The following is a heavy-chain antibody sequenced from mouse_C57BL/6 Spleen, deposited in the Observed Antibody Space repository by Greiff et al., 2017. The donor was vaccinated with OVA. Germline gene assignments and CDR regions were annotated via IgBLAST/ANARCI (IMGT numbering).Heavy chain of an antibody. CDR2: ILPGSGST. Sequence: VKLQESGAELMKPGASVKLSCKATGYTFTGYWIEWVKQRPGHGLEWIGEILPGSGSTNYNEKFKGKATFTADTSSNTAYMQLRSLTTEDSAIYYCARGGIITTVVDAMDYWGQGTSVTVSS. J-gene: IGHJ4*01. CDR3: ARGGIITTVVDAMDY. D-gene: IGHD1-1*01. CDR1: GYTFTGYW. V-gene: IGHV1-9*01.